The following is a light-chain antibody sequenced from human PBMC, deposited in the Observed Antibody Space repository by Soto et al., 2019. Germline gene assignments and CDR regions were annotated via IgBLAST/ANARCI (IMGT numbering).Light chain of an antibody. Sequence: EIVLTQSPATLSLSPGEGATLSCRASQSVSSSLAWYQQKPGQAPRLLIYGASNGAAGIPARFSGTGSGTDFTLTISSLEPDDFAVYYCQQRYNWPFSFGQGTRLEIK. V-gene: IGKV3-11*01. CDR3: QQRYNWPFS. CDR1: QSVSSS. CDR2: GAS. J-gene: IGKJ5*01.